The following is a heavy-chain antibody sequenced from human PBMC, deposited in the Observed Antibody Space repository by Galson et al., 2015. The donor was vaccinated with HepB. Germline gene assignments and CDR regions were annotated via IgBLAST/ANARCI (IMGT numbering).Heavy chain of an antibody. CDR2: INPNDGAT. J-gene: IGHJ4*02. CDR3: AREWKYYDFWSGRNHFDY. V-gene: IGHV1-46*01. CDR1: GYTSTNYH. Sequence: SVTVSCKASGYTSTNYHIHWVRQAPGQGLEWMGIINPNDGATSYPQKFQGRVTMTRDTSTSTVYMDLSSLRSEDTAVYYCAREWKYYDFWSGRNHFDYWGQGTLVTVSS. D-gene: IGHD3-3*01.